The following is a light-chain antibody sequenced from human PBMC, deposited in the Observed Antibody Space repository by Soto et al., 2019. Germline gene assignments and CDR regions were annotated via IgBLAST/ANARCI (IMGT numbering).Light chain of an antibody. CDR2: DTS. Sequence: EVVMTQSPATLSVSPGEGVSLSCRASQGIGDTLAWYQHKPGQTPRLLIYDTSTRATGVPARFSGSRSGTDFTLTISRLEPEDFAVYYCQHYHSGHRIAFGQGTRLEIK. CDR1: QGIGDT. V-gene: IGKV3-15*01. CDR3: QHYHSGHRIA. J-gene: IGKJ5*01.